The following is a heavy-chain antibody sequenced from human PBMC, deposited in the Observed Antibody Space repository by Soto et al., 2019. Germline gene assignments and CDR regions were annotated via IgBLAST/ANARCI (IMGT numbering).Heavy chain of an antibody. V-gene: IGHV2-5*02. CDR1: GFSLNTGGVG. CDR3: AHRREVTMVRAVITHYFDF. J-gene: IGHJ4*01. CDR2: IYWDDDE. Sequence: SGPTLVNPTQTLTLTCTFSGFSLNTGGVGVGWVRQPRGKAMEWLALIYWDDDERYRPSLKSRLTITKDTSKNQVVLTMTNMDPVDTATYYCAHRREVTMVRAVITHYFDFWGHGTLVTVSS. D-gene: IGHD3-10*01.